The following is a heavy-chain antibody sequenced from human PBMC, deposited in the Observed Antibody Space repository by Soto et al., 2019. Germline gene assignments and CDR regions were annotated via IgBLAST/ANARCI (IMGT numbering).Heavy chain of an antibody. CDR2: IYWDDDK. J-gene: IGHJ4*02. D-gene: IGHD4-17*01. CDR1: GFSLSTSGVG. Sequence: QITLKESGPTLVKPTQTLTLTCTFSGFSLSTSGVGLGWIRQPPGKALEWLALIYWDDDKRYSPSLKSRLTITKDTSKIQVVLTMTSMDPVDTATYYCAHKGNHGLFDYWGQGTLVTVSS. CDR3: AHKGNHGLFDY. V-gene: IGHV2-5*02.